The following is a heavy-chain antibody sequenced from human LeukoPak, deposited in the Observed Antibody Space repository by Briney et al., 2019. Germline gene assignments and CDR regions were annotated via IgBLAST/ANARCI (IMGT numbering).Heavy chain of an antibody. V-gene: IGHV3-48*01. CDR2: ISSSSSTI. CDR3: ARVATVTTWDY. CDR1: GFTFSSYS. J-gene: IGHJ4*02. Sequence: GGSLRLSCAASGFTFSSYSMNRVRQAPGKGLEWASYISSSSSTIYYADSVKGRFTISRDNAKNSLYLQMNSLRAEDTAVYYCARVATVTTWDYWGQGTLVTVSS. D-gene: IGHD4-17*01.